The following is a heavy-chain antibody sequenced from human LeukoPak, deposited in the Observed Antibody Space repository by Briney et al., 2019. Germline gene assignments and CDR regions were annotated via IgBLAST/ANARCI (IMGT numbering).Heavy chain of an antibody. Sequence: ASVKVSCKASGYTFTGYYMHWVRQSPGQGLEWMGWINPNSGGTNYAQKFQGRVTMTRDTSISTAYMELGRLRSDDTAVFYCATSSGWKSNIDYWGQGTLVTVSS. CDR2: INPNSGGT. V-gene: IGHV1-2*02. J-gene: IGHJ4*02. CDR1: GYTFTGYY. CDR3: ATSSGWKSNIDY. D-gene: IGHD6-19*01.